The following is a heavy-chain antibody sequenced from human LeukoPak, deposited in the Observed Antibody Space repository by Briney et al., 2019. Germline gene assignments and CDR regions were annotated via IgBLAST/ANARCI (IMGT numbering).Heavy chain of an antibody. CDR3: ATLPRRFYYMDV. CDR2: IYYSGSI. CDR1: GGSISSGGYY. J-gene: IGHJ6*03. Sequence: SQTLSLTCTVSGGSISSGGYYWSWIRQHPGKGLEWIGYIYYSGSIYYNPSLKSRVTISVDTSKNQFSLNLSSVTAADTAVYYCATLPRRFYYMDVWGKGTTVTVSS. V-gene: IGHV4-31*03.